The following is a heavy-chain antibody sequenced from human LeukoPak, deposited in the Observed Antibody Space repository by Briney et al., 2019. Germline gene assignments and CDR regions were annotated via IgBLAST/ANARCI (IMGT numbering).Heavy chain of an antibody. V-gene: IGHV3-23*01. CDR3: AKIIDYGALDACDI. CDR1: GFSFHSYA. Sequence: GGSLRLSCAASGFSFHSYAMTWVRQAPGEGLEWAAGISGSGVSTHYVDSVKGRFTISRDNSKNTLHVQMNSLKAEDTAVYYCAKIIDYGALDACDIWGQGTMVTVSS. J-gene: IGHJ3*02. D-gene: IGHD4-17*01. CDR2: ISGSGVST.